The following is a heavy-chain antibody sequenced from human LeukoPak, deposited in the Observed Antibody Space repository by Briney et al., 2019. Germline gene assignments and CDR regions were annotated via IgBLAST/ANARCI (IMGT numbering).Heavy chain of an antibody. CDR2: IFGSGGST. CDR1: GFTFSSYA. D-gene: IGHD6-6*01. Sequence: GGSLRLSCAASGFTFSSYAMYWVRQAPGKELEWVSGIFGSGGSTHYADSVKGRFTISRDNSKNTLYLQMNSLRAEDTAVYYCARDLRRGSLYSSSAGFDYWGQGTLVTVSS. V-gene: IGHV3-23*01. CDR3: ARDLRRGSLYSSSAGFDY. J-gene: IGHJ4*02.